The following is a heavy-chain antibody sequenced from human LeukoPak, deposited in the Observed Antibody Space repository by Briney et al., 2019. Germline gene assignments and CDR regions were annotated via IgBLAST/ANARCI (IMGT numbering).Heavy chain of an antibody. V-gene: IGHV4-59*01. D-gene: IGHD3-10*01. Sequence: SETLSLTCTVSGGSISSYCWSWIRQPPGKGLEWIGYIYYSGSTNYNPSLKSRVTISVDTSKNQFSLKLSSVTAADTAVYYCARADYYGSGYYFDYWGRGTLVTVSS. J-gene: IGHJ4*02. CDR3: ARADYYGSGYYFDY. CDR2: IYYSGST. CDR1: GGSISSYC.